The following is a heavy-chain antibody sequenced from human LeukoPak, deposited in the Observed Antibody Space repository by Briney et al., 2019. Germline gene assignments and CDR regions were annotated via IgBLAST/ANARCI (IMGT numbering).Heavy chain of an antibody. D-gene: IGHD2-15*01. CDR2: IYTSGST. CDR3: VGYCSGGSCRPTRGYYYYYMDV. J-gene: IGHJ6*03. V-gene: IGHV4-61*02. Sequence: PSETLSLTCTVSGGSISSGSYYWSWIRQPAGKGLEWIGRIYTSGSTNYNPSLKSRVTISVDTSENQFSLKLSSVTAADTAVYYCVGYCSGGSCRPTRGYYYYYMDVWGKGTTVTVSS. CDR1: GGSISSGSYY.